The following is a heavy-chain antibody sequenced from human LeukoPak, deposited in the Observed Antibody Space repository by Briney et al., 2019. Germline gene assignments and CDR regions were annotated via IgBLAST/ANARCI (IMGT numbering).Heavy chain of an antibody. D-gene: IGHD3-10*01. CDR3: ARDSYYYGSGSYSFDY. Sequence: KTSETLSLTCAVYGGSFSGYYWSWIRQPPGKGLEWIGRIYTSGSTNYNPSLKSRVTMSVDTSKNQFSLKLSSVTAADTAVYYCARDSYYYGSGSYSFDYWGQGTLVTVSS. V-gene: IGHV4-4*07. CDR1: GGSFSGYY. CDR2: IYTSGST. J-gene: IGHJ4*02.